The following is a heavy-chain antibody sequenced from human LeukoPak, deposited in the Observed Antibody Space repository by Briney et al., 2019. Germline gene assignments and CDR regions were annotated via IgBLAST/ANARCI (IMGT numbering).Heavy chain of an antibody. J-gene: IGHJ4*02. V-gene: IGHV3-21*01. D-gene: IGHD2-15*01. Sequence: GVLRLSCAASRFTFSSYSMNWVRQAPGKGLEWVSSISSSSSYIYYADSVKGRFTISRDNAKNSLYLQMNSLRAEDTAVYYCARDAPRYCSGGSCYSYYFAYWGQGTLVTVSS. CDR1: RFTFSSYS. CDR3: ARDAPRYCSGGSCYSYYFAY. CDR2: ISSSSSYI.